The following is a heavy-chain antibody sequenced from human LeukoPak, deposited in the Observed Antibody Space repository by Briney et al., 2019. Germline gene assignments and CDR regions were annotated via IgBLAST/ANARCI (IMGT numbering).Heavy chain of an antibody. D-gene: IGHD7-27*01. V-gene: IGHV1-46*01. Sequence: ASVKVSCKASGYTFAKFYIHWVRQAPGQGLEWMGIINPSGGTTSYAQKFQGRVSMTRDTSTSTVHMELSSLRSEDTAVYYCARVELSNWGSFIGYWGQGTLVTVSS. CDR3: ARVELSNWGSFIGY. J-gene: IGHJ4*02. CDR1: GYTFAKFY. CDR2: INPSGGTT.